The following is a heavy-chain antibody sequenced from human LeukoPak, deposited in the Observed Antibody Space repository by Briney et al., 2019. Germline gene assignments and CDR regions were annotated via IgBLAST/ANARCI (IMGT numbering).Heavy chain of an antibody. J-gene: IGHJ6*03. Sequence: ASVKVSCKASGYTFTGYYMHWVRQAPGQGLEWMGWINPNSGGTNYAQKFQGRVTMTRDTSISTAYMELRRLRSDDTAVYYCARVGNSSGWSVYMDVWGKGTTVTVSS. CDR3: ARVGNSSGWSVYMDV. CDR1: GYTFTGYY. CDR2: INPNSGGT. V-gene: IGHV1-2*02. D-gene: IGHD6-19*01.